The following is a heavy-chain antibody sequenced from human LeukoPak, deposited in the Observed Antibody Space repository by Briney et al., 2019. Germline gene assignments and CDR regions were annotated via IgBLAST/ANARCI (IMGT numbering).Heavy chain of an antibody. V-gene: IGHV3-66*01. Sequence: GGSLRLSCAASGFTVSSNYMSWVRQAPGKGLEWVSVIYSGGSTYYAASVKVRFTISRDNSNNTLYLQMTSLRAEDTAVYYCARDRTYYDTLTHDWYFDLWGRGTLVTVSS. CDR1: GFTVSSNY. CDR2: IYSGGST. D-gene: IGHD3-9*01. CDR3: ARDRTYYDTLTHDWYFDL. J-gene: IGHJ2*01.